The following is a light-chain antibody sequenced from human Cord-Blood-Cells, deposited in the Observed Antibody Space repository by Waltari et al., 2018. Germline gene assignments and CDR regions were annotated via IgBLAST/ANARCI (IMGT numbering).Light chain of an antibody. CDR2: SNN. V-gene: IGLV1-44*01. Sequence: QSVLTQPPSASGTPGQRVTISCSGSSSNIGSNTVNWYQQLPGTAPKLLIYSNNPRPAGVPDRFSGSKSGTSASLAISGLQSEDEADYYCAACDDSLNGWVFGGGTKLTVL. J-gene: IGLJ3*02. CDR3: AACDDSLNGWV. CDR1: SSNIGSNT.